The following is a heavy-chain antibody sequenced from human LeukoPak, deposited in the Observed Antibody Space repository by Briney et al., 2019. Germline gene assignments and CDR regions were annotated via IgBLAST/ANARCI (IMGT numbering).Heavy chain of an antibody. CDR2: INQSGRT. D-gene: IGHD3-22*01. CDR1: GGSFSGYY. J-gene: IGHJ3*01. CDR3: AQSSGSTIDPYDL. Sequence: SETLSLTCAVSGGSFSGYYRTWIRQSPGKGLEWIGEINQSGRTSYSPSLKSRVTISGDTSKNQFSLQLTSVTAADTAVYYCAQSSGSTIDPYDLWSQGTIVTVSS. V-gene: IGHV4-34*01.